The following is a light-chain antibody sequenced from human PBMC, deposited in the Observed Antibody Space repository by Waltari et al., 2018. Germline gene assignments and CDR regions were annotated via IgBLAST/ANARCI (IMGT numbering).Light chain of an antibody. J-gene: IGLJ2*01. V-gene: IGLV2-14*03. Sequence: QSALTQPASVSGSPGQSITISCSGTSSDVGCYNYVSWYQQHPGNSPKLIIFDVTRWPSGVSNRFSGSTSGTPASLTIFGLQAEDEADYYCASYTSTRTVVFGGGTRVTVL. CDR1: SSDVGCYNY. CDR3: ASYTSTRTVV. CDR2: DVT.